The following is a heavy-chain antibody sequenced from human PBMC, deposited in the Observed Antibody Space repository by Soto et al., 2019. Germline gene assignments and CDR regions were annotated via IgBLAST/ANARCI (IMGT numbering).Heavy chain of an antibody. V-gene: IGHV5-51*01. J-gene: IGHJ6*02. CDR2: IYPGDSDT. Sequence: PGESLKISCKGSGYSFTKYWIGWVRQMPGKGLEWMGIIYPGDSDTRYSPSFQGQVTISADKSISTAYLQWSSLKASDTAMYYCARHLTTPTEYYYYGMDVWGQGTTVTVSS. D-gene: IGHD4-17*01. CDR3: ARHLTTPTEYYYYGMDV. CDR1: GYSFTKYW.